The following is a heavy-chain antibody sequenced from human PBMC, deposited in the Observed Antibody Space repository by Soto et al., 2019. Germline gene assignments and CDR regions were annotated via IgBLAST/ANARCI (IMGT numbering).Heavy chain of an antibody. D-gene: IGHD5-18*01. V-gene: IGHV5-51*01. CDR2: IYPGDSDT. Sequence: PGESLKISCKGSGYIFTSYWVGWVRQMPGKGLEWMGIIYPGDSDTKYSPSFQGQVTISADRSISTAYLQWSSLKASDTAMYYCVRRLGTPYTYSYYDYWGQGTLVTVSS. CDR3: VRRLGTPYTYSYYDY. CDR1: GYIFTSYW. J-gene: IGHJ4*02.